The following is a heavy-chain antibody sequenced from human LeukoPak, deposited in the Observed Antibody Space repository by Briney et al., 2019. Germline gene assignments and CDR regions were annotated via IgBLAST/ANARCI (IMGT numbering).Heavy chain of an antibody. CDR1: GLTVSSNY. CDR2: IYSGGST. V-gene: IGHV3-66*01. J-gene: IGHJ5*02. D-gene: IGHD3-22*01. Sequence: GGSLRLSCAASGLTVSSNYMNWVRQAPGKGLEWVSVIYSGGSTYYADSVKGRFTISRDNAKNSLYLQMNSPRAEDTAVYCARFRFGYYDNSAPPWGQGTLVTVSS. CDR3: ARFRFGYYDNSAPP.